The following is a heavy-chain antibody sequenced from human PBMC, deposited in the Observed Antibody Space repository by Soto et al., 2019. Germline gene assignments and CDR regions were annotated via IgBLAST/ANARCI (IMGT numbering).Heavy chain of an antibody. J-gene: IGHJ4*02. CDR1: GFTFSSYA. CDR3: AKGNEWIQLWLCDY. Sequence: PGGSLRLSCAASGFTFSSYAMSWVRQAPGKGLEWVSAISGSGGSTYYADSVKGRFTISRDNSKNTLYLQMNSLRAEDTAVYYCAKGNEWIQLWLCDYWGQGTLVTVSS. V-gene: IGHV3-23*01. D-gene: IGHD5-18*01. CDR2: ISGSGGST.